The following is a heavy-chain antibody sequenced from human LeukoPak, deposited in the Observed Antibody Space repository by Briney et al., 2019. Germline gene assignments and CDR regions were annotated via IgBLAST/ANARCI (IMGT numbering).Heavy chain of an antibody. CDR1: GVTISSYY. D-gene: IGHD6-6*01. CDR3: ARVDPDSSSTLEVFDY. Sequence: PSETLSFTCTGSGVTISSYYWSWIRQPPGKGLEWIGYIYYSGSTNYNPSLKSRVTISVDTSKNQFSLKLSSVTAADTAVYYCARVDPDSSSTLEVFDYWGQGTLVTVSP. J-gene: IGHJ4*02. V-gene: IGHV4-59*01. CDR2: IYYSGST.